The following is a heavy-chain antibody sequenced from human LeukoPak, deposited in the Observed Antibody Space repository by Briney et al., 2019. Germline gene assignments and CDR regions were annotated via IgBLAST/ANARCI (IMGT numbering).Heavy chain of an antibody. V-gene: IGHV1-2*02. J-gene: IGHJ4*02. CDR2: INPNSGGT. Sequence: ASVKVSCKASGYTFTGYYMHWVRQAPGQGLEWMGWINPNSGGTNYAQKSQGRVTMTRDTSISAAYVELSRLRSDDTAVYYCARRATGIIDYWGQGTLVTVSS. D-gene: IGHD1-1*01. CDR3: ARRATGIIDY. CDR1: GYTFTGYY.